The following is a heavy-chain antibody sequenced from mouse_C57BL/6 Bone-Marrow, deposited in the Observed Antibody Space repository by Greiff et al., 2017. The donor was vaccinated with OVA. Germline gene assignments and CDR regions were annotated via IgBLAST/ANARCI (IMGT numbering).Heavy chain of an antibody. CDR3: ARRYYGSSYRFAY. V-gene: IGHV1-18*01. CDR1: GYTFTDYN. CDR2: INPNNGGT. D-gene: IGHD1-1*01. J-gene: IGHJ3*01. Sequence: VQLQQSGPELVKPGASVKIPCKASGYTFTDYNMDWVKQSHGKSLEWIGDINPNNGGTNYNQKFKGKATLTVDKSSSTAYMELRSLTSEDTAVYYCARRYYGSSYRFAYWGQGTLVTVSA.